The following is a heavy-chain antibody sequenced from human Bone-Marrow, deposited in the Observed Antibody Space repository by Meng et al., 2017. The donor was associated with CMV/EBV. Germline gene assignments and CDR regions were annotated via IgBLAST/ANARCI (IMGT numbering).Heavy chain of an antibody. J-gene: IGHJ4*02. CDR3: AKDQVAAAAYYFDY. V-gene: IGHV1-2*02. CDR2: INPNSGGT. Sequence: ASVKVSCKASGYTFTGYYMHWVRQAPGQGLEWMGWINPNSGGTNYAQKFQGRVTMTRDTSISTAYMELSRLRSDDTAVYYCAKDQVAAAAYYFDYWGQGTLVTVSS. D-gene: IGHD6-13*01. CDR1: GYTFTGYY.